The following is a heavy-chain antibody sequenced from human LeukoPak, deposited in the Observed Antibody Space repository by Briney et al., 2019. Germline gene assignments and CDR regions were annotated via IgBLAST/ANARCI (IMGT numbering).Heavy chain of an antibody. J-gene: IGHJ6*03. CDR3: ARAGYSSSWYAKISSVGTYYYMDV. CDR1: GYTFTSYA. CDR2: INTNTGNP. Sequence: GASVKVSCKASGYTFTSYAMNWVRQAPGQGLEWMGWINTNTGNPTYAQGFTGRFVFSLDTSVSTAYLQISSLKAEDTAVYYCARAGYSSSWYAKISSVGTYYYMDVWGKGTTVTVSS. D-gene: IGHD6-13*01. V-gene: IGHV7-4-1*02.